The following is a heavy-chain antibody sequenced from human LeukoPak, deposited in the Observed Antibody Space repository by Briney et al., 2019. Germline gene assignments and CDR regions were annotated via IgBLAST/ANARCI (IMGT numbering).Heavy chain of an antibody. CDR1: GFTFSSYA. V-gene: IGHV3-23*01. D-gene: IGHD6-19*01. J-gene: IGHJ3*02. Sequence: GGSLRLSCAASGFTFSSYAMSWVRQAPGKGLEWVSAISGSGGSTYYADSVKGRFTISRDNSKNTLYLQMNSLRAEDTAVYYCAKGALPGYSSGDLDAFDIWGQGTMVTVSS. CDR3: AKGALPGYSSGDLDAFDI. CDR2: ISGSGGST.